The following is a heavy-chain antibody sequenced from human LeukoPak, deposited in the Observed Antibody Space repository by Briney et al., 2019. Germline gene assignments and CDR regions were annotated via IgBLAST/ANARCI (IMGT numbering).Heavy chain of an antibody. V-gene: IGHV1-69*13. D-gene: IGHD3-22*01. CDR1: GRTFSSYA. CDR3: AREQDYYDISGYPIPFHY. Sequence: SSAKVSCKASGRTFSSYAISWVRQAAGQGLEWMGGIIPIFGTANYAQKFQGRVTIIADESTSTAYMELSSLRSEHTAVYYCAREQDYYDISGYPIPFHYWAQGTLVTVSS. J-gene: IGHJ4*02. CDR2: IIPIFGTA.